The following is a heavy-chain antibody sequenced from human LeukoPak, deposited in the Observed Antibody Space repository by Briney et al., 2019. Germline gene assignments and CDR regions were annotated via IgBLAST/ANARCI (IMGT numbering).Heavy chain of an antibody. D-gene: IGHD5-18*01. J-gene: IGHJ4*02. CDR2: IYYSGST. V-gene: IGHV4-39*01. CDR1: GGSISSSSYY. Sequence: SETLSLTCTVSGGSISSSSYYWGWIRQPPGKGLEWIGSIYYSGSTYYNPSLKSRVTISVDTPKNQFSLKLSSVTAADTAVYYCARHGGYSYGYWPDYWGQGTLVTVSS. CDR3: ARHGGYSYGYWPDY.